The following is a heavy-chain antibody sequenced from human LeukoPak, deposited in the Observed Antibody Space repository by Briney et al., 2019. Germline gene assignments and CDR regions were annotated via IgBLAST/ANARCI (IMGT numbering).Heavy chain of an antibody. V-gene: IGHV4-31*03. CDR1: NGCISSGYY. CDR2: IYHTGNT. D-gene: IGHD3-16*01. J-gene: IGHJ2*01. Sequence: TSETLCLTCRVSNGCISSGYYWNCRRQHPGEGLGGIGYIYHTGNTYSSPSLNTRLTILVDKSKNEFSLRLTSLTAADTAVYFRARGADPDLGKAYDQPRYWFFELWGRGTLVTVSS. CDR3: ARGADPDLGKAYDQPRYWFFEL.